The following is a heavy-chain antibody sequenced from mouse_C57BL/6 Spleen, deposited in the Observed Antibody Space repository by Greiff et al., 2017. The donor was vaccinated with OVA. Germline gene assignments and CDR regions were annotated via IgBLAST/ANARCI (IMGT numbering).Heavy chain of an antibody. J-gene: IGHJ4*01. V-gene: IGHV2-6-1*01. CDR3: ARQKDSGYYAMDY. CDR2: IWSDGST. Sequence: VKLQESGPGLVAPSQSLSITCTVSGFSLTSYGVHWVRQPPGKGLEWLVVIWSDGSTTYNSALKARLSISKDNSKSQVFLKMNSLQTDDTAMYYCARQKDSGYYAMDYWGQGTSVTVSS. CDR1: GFSLTSYG. D-gene: IGHD1-3*01.